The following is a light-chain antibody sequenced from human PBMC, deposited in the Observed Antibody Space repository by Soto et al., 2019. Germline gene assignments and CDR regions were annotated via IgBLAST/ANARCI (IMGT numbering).Light chain of an antibody. J-gene: IGKJ1*01. Sequence: EIQMTQSPSSLSASVGDRVTISCRASQSINTYLNWYQQKPGKAPKVLIYAASNLQSGLPSRFSGGGSGTDFTLTISSLQAVDFATYDCQQNFASPWTFGQGTKVEIK. V-gene: IGKV1-39*01. CDR3: QQNFASPWT. CDR1: QSINTY. CDR2: AAS.